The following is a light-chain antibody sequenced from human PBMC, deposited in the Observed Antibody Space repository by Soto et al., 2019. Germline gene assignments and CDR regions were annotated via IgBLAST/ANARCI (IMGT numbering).Light chain of an antibody. CDR3: QQSYSTPPWT. J-gene: IGKJ1*01. CDR1: QDISNY. V-gene: IGKV1-39*01. Sequence: DIQMTQSPSSLSASFGYRSTITCQASQDISNYLNWYQQKPGKAPKLLIYAASSLQSGVPSRFSGSGSGTDFTLTISSLQPEDFATYYCQQSYSTPPWTFGQGTKVDIK. CDR2: AAS.